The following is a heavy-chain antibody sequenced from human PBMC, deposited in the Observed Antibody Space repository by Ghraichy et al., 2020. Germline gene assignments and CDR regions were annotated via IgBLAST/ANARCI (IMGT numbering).Heavy chain of an antibody. Sequence: ETLSLTCTVSGGFINSNSYYWGWIRQPPGKGLEWIASIYYSGTTYYNPSLKSRLTISVDTSKNQFYLRLSSVTAADSAVYYCARAPDHWGHGTLVTLSS. V-gene: IGHV4-39*01. CDR2: IYYSGTT. CDR3: ARAPDH. J-gene: IGHJ4*01. CDR1: GGFINSNSYY.